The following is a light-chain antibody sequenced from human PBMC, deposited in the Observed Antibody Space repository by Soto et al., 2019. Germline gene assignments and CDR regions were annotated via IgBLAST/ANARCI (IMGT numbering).Light chain of an antibody. CDR3: QVWDTSSDQGV. CDR1: NVGSKS. J-gene: IGLJ1*01. Sequence: SYELTQPPSVSVAPGQTATVTCGGNNVGSKSVHWYQQKPGQAPVLVVYDDSDRPSGIPERFSGSNSGDTATLTISRVEAGDEADYYCQVWDTSSDQGVFGAGTKVTVL. V-gene: IGLV3-21*02. CDR2: DDS.